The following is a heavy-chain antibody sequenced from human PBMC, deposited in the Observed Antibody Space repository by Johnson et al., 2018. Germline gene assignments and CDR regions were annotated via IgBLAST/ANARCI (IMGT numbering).Heavy chain of an antibody. D-gene: IGHD1-26*01. CDR1: GFTFTDYW. CDR3: ARAGGNYGRGAFDS. CDR2: VNSDGSSA. V-gene: IGHV3-74*01. J-gene: IGHJ3*02. Sequence: VQLQESGGGLVQPGGSLRLSCAASGFTFTDYWMSWVRQAPGQGLVWVSRVNSDGSSATYADSVRGRFTISRDNAKNTLSQQMNSLRAEDTAVYYCARAGGNYGRGAFDSWGQGTMVTVSS.